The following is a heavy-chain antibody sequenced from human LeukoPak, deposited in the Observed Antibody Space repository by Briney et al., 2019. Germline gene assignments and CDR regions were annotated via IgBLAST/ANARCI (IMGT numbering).Heavy chain of an antibody. Sequence: SETLSLTCAVYGGSFSGYYWSWIRQPPGKGLEWIGYIYYSGSTYYNPSLKSRVTISVDTSKNQFSLKLSSVTAADTAVYYCASIAAAGTNWGQGTLVTVSS. CDR2: IYYSGST. D-gene: IGHD6-13*01. V-gene: IGHV4-34*09. CDR1: GGSFSGYY. CDR3: ASIAAAGTN. J-gene: IGHJ4*02.